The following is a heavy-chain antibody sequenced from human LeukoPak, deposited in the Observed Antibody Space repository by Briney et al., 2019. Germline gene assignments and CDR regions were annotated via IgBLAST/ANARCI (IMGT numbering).Heavy chain of an antibody. J-gene: IGHJ4*02. CDR1: GGSISSYY. CDR2: IYHSGST. CDR3: ARDFNDYVGAYFDY. Sequence: SETLSLTCTVSGGSISSYYWGWIRQPPGKGLEWIGSIYHSGSTYYNPSLKSRVTISVDTSKNQFSLKLSSVTAADTAVYYCARDFNDYVGAYFDYWGQGTLVTVSS. D-gene: IGHD4-17*01. V-gene: IGHV4-38-2*02.